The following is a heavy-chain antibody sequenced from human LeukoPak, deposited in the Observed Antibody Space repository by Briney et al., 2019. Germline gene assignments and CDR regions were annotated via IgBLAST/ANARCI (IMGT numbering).Heavy chain of an antibody. J-gene: IGHJ5*02. V-gene: IGHV1-2*02. D-gene: IGHD3-16*01. Sequence: ASVKVSCKASGYTFTGYYMHWVRQAPGQGLEWMGWINPNSGGTNYAQKFQGRVTMTRDTSISTAYMELSSLRSEDTAVYYCAREILRRGWFDTWGQGTLITVSS. CDR1: GYTFTGYY. CDR3: AREILRRGWFDT. CDR2: INPNSGGT.